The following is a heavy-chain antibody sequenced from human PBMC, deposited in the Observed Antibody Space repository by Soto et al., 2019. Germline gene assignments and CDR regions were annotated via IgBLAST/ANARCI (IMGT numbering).Heavy chain of an antibody. CDR3: ARVERGTATTVVDAFDI. CDR2: TYYRSKWYI. D-gene: IGHD1-1*01. J-gene: IGHJ3*02. V-gene: IGHV6-1*01. CDR1: GDSVSSDSAS. Sequence: QTLSLTCAISGDSVSSDSASWNWIRQSPSRGLEWLGRTYYRSKWYIEYAPSVQSRITINPDTSKNQLSLQLNSLTPEDTAVYYCARVERGTATTVVDAFDIWGPGTMVTVSS.